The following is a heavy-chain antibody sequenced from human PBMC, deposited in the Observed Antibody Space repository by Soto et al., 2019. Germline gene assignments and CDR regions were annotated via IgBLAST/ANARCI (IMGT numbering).Heavy chain of an antibody. CDR1: GYTFTSYD. J-gene: IGHJ4*02. D-gene: IGHD3-3*01. CDR2: MNPNSGNT. CDR3: ARGDVLRFLGWLKGGDYFDY. Sequence: QVQLVQSGAEVKKPGASVKVSCKASGYTFTSYDINWVRQATGQGLEWMGWMNPNSGNTGYAQKFQGRVTKTRNTSISTAYMELSSLRSEDTAVYYCARGDVLRFLGWLKGGDYFDYWGQGTLVTVSS. V-gene: IGHV1-8*01.